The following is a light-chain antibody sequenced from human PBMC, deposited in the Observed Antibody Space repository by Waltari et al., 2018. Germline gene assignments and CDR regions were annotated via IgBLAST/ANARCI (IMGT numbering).Light chain of an antibody. Sequence: EIVLTQSPATLSLSPGERATLSCRASQSVSVYLAWYQQKPGQAPRLLIYDASNRAPGIPARFSGSGSGTVFTLTISSLEPEDFAVYYCQQGSNWVTFGGGTKVEIK. CDR1: QSVSVY. V-gene: IGKV3-11*01. CDR3: QQGSNWVT. J-gene: IGKJ4*01. CDR2: DAS.